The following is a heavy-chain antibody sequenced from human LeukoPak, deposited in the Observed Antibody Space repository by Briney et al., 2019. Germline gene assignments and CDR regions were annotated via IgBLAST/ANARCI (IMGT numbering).Heavy chain of an antibody. CDR1: GYTFTSYY. CDR2: INPSGGST. J-gene: IGHJ4*02. V-gene: IGHV1-46*01. CDR3: ARARIRRHFDY. Sequence: ASVKVSCKASGYTFTSYYMHWARQAPGQGLEWMGIINPSGGSTSYAQKFQGRVTMTRDTSTSTVYMELSSLRSEDTAVYYCARARIRRHFDYWGQGTLVTVSS.